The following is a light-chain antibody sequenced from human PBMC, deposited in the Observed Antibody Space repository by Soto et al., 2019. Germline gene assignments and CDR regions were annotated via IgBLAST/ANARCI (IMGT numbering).Light chain of an antibody. CDR1: SSDVGGYNY. CDR2: DVS. J-gene: IGLJ1*01. Sequence: QSVLTQPASVSGSPGQSITISCTGTSSDVGGYNYVSWCQQHPGKAPKLMIYDVSDRPSGVSNRFSGSKSGNTASLTISGLQAKDEADYYCSSYTSSSTYVFGTGTKVTVL. V-gene: IGLV2-14*01. CDR3: SSYTSSSTYV.